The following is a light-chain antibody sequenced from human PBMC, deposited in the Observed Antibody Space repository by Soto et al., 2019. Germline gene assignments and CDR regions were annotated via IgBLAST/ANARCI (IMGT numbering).Light chain of an antibody. CDR2: GAS. Sequence: EVVMTQSPATLSLSPGDRATVSCRASQGIGSNLAWYQQKPSQAPRLLIYGASPRAAGVPARFSGSGSGTEFTLTILSLQSEDFALYYCQQYSDWPPVTFGGVTKVEIK. J-gene: IGKJ4*01. CDR3: QQYSDWPPVT. V-gene: IGKV3-15*01. CDR1: QGIGSN.